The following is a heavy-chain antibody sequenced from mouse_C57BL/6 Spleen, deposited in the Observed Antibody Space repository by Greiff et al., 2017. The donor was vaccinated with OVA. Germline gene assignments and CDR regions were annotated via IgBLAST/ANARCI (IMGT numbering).Heavy chain of an antibody. CDR2: INPNNGGT. Sequence: VQLKQSGPELVKPGASVKIPCKASGYTFTDYNMDWVKQSHGKSLEWIGDINPNNGGTIYNQKFKGKATLTVDKSSSTAYMELRSLTSEDTAVYYCARSYYYGSSSRFAYWGQGTLVTVSA. CDR1: GYTFTDYN. J-gene: IGHJ3*01. D-gene: IGHD1-1*01. V-gene: IGHV1-18*01. CDR3: ARSYYYGSSSRFAY.